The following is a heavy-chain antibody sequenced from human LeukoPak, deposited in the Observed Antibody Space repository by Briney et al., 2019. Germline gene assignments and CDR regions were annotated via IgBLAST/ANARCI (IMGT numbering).Heavy chain of an antibody. CDR1: GFTFSSYE. Sequence: GGSLRLSCAASGFTFSSYEMNWVRQAPGKGLEWASYISSSGRTIYSADSVKGRFTISRDNAKNSLFLQMNSLRAEDTAVYYCARENRVTTSRYFDNWGQGTLVTVSS. J-gene: IGHJ4*02. V-gene: IGHV3-48*03. CDR2: ISSSGRTI. CDR3: ARENRVTTSRYFDN. D-gene: IGHD5-12*01.